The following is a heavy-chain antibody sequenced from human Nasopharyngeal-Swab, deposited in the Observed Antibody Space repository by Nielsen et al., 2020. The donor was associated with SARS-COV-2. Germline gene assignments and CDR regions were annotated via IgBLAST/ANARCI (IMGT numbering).Heavy chain of an antibody. J-gene: IGHJ3*02. V-gene: IGHV3-23*01. CDR1: GFTLNTYA. CDR2: ISDSGGRT. CDR3: AKSDDAVDI. Sequence: GESLKISCASSGFTLNTYAMSWVRQAPGAGLEWVSAISDSGGRTYYADSVKGRFTISRDNSQNTLFLQMNSLRAEDTAVYYCAKSDDAVDIWGQGTMVTVSP.